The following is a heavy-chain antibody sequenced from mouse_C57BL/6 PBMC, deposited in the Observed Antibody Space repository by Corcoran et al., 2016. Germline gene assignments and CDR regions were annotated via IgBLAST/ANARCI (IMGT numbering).Heavy chain of an antibody. Sequence: QVQLQQSGAELARPGASVKLSCKASGYTFTSYGISWVKQRTGQGLEWIGEIYPRSGNTYYNEKFKGKATLTADKSSSTAYMELRSLTSEDSAVYFCATPDYYGSSYYFDYWGQGTTLTVSS. CDR2: IYPRSGNT. CDR1: GYTFTSYG. V-gene: IGHV1-81*01. D-gene: IGHD1-1*01. CDR3: ATPDYYGSSYYFDY. J-gene: IGHJ2*01.